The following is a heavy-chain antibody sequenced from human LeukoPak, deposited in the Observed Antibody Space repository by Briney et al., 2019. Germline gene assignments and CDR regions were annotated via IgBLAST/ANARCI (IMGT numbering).Heavy chain of an antibody. CDR3: AKQATPSSSWYRLGWFDP. D-gene: IGHD6-13*01. CDR2: IRYDGSNK. Sequence: GGSLRLSCAASGFTFSSYGMHWVRQAPGKGLEWVAFIRYDGSNKYYADSVKGRFTISRDNSKNTLYLQMNSLRAEDTAAYYCAKQATPSSSWYRLGWFDPWGQGTLVTVSS. CDR1: GFTFSSYG. V-gene: IGHV3-30*02. J-gene: IGHJ5*02.